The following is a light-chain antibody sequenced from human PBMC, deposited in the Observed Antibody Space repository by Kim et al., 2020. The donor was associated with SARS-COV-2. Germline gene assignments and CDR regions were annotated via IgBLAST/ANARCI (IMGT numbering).Light chain of an antibody. CDR2: KAS. CDR3: QQYHSFSPWT. CDR1: QSISSW. Sequence: DIQMTQSPSTLSASVGDRVTITCRASQSISSWLAWYQQKPGKAPKVLIYKASSLESGVPSRFSGSGSGTEFTLTISSLQPDDFATYYCQQYHSFSPWTFGQVTKVDIK. V-gene: IGKV1-5*03. J-gene: IGKJ1*01.